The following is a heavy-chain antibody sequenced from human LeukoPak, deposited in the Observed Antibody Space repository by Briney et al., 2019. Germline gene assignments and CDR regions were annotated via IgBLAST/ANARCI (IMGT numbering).Heavy chain of an antibody. CDR1: GGSISSCY. Sequence: TSETLSLTCTVSGGSISSCYWSWIRQPPGKGLEWIGYIYYSGSTNYNPSLKSRVTISVDTSKNQFSLKLSSVTAADTAVYYCARDQGYCSSTSCHISWFDPWGQGTLVTVSS. J-gene: IGHJ5*02. CDR3: ARDQGYCSSTSCHISWFDP. D-gene: IGHD2-2*01. CDR2: IYYSGST. V-gene: IGHV4-59*01.